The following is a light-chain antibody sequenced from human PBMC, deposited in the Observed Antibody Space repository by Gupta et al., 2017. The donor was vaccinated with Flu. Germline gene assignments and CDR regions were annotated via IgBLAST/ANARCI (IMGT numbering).Light chain of an antibody. V-gene: IGKV1-39*01. Sequence: DRVTITCQASQNIANFLNWYQQKPGEAPRLLIYAASTLQTGVPSRFSGDGSGTDFTLTITGLQPEDSATYYCQQSYGTPHTFGQGTDLEIK. CDR2: AAS. J-gene: IGKJ2*01. CDR1: QNIANF. CDR3: QQSYGTPHT.